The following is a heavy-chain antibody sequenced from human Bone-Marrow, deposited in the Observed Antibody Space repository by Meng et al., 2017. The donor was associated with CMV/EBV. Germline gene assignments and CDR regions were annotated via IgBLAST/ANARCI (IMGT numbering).Heavy chain of an antibody. CDR1: GGSISSSNW. CDR3: ARVLGSSWYGDWCWFDP. J-gene: IGHJ5*02. CDR2: IYHSGST. Sequence: SETLSLTCAVSGGSISSSNWWSWVRQPPGKGLEWIGEIYHSGSTNYNPSLKSRVTISVDKSKNQFSLKLSSVTAADTAVYYCARVLGSSWYGDWCWFDPWGQGTLVTVSS. D-gene: IGHD6-13*01. V-gene: IGHV4-4*02.